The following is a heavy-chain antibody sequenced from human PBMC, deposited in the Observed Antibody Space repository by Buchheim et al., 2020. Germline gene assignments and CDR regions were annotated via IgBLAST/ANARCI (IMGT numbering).Heavy chain of an antibody. D-gene: IGHD7-27*01. CDR3: AKDQDKLGTMDELKDGY. J-gene: IGHJ4*02. Sequence: QVQLVESGGGVVQPGRSLRLSCAASGFTFSSYGMHWVRQAPGKGLEWVAFIRYDGSNKYYADSVKGRFNISRDNSKNTLSLQMNSLRAEDTAVYYCAKDQDKLGTMDELKDGYWGQGTL. V-gene: IGHV3-30*02. CDR2: IRYDGSNK. CDR1: GFTFSSYG.